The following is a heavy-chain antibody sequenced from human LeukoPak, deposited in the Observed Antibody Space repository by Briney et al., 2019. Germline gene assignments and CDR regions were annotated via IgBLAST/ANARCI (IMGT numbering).Heavy chain of an antibody. CDR1: GFTFSSYG. CDR2: ISYDGSNK. V-gene: IGHV3-30*03. CDR3: ASDTAMVTGIPIPFDY. J-gene: IGHJ4*02. D-gene: IGHD5-18*01. Sequence: GRYLTLYCAASGFTFSSYGMHWVRQAPGKGLEWMAVISYDGSNKYYADSVKGRFTISRDNSKNTLYLQMNSLRAEDTAVYYCASDTAMVTGIPIPFDYWGQGTLVTVSS.